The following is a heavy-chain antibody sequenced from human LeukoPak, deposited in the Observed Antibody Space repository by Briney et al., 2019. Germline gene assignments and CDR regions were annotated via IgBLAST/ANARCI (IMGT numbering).Heavy chain of an antibody. Sequence: ASVKVSCKASGYTFTSYGITWVRQAPGQGLEWMGWISAYNGNTNYAQKLQGRVTMTTDTSTSTAYMELRSLRSDDTAVYYCAREGPDYHDTSGYDYWGQGTLVTVSS. J-gene: IGHJ4*02. CDR2: ISAYNGNT. CDR3: AREGPDYHDTSGYDY. V-gene: IGHV1-18*01. D-gene: IGHD3-22*01. CDR1: GYTFTSYG.